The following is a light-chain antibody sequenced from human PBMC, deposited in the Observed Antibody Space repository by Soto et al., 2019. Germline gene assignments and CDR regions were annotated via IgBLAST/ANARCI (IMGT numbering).Light chain of an antibody. CDR3: QQRSNWPLT. Sequence: EIVLTQSAATLSLSPWERATLSWRASQSVGSSLAWYQQRPGQAPRLLIYDAFIRATGIPARFSGSESGTDFTLTISSLEPEDFAVYYCQQRSNWPLTFGQGTRLEIK. CDR1: QSVGSS. V-gene: IGKV3-11*01. J-gene: IGKJ5*01. CDR2: DAF.